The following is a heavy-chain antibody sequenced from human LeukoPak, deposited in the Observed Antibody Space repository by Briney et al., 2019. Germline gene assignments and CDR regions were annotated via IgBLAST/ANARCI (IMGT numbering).Heavy chain of an antibody. J-gene: IGHJ4*02. CDR2: IYYSGST. D-gene: IGHD3-22*01. CDR1: GGSISSGDYY. Sequence: SQTLSLTCTVSGGSISSGDYYCSWIRQPPGKALEWIGYIYYSGSTYYSPSLKSRVTISVDTSKNQFSLRLSSVTAADTAVYYCASGGYYFDSSGPQSYWGQGTLVTVSS. V-gene: IGHV4-30-4*01. CDR3: ASGGYYFDSSGPQSY.